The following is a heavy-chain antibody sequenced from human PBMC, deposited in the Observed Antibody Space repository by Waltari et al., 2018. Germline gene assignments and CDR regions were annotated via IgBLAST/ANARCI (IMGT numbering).Heavy chain of an antibody. J-gene: IGHJ4*02. D-gene: IGHD2-15*01. Sequence: QLQLQESGPGQVKPSETMSLTCSVSGGSISGTSYYWGWIRQPPGKGLEWIGSFYYSGRTYHNPSLKSRITISVDTSKNQFSLQLSSVTAADTAMYYCARPGRVGGGSLMGLDYWGQGTLVTVSS. CDR2: FYYSGRT. CDR3: ARPGRVGGGSLMGLDY. CDR1: GGSISGTSYY. V-gene: IGHV4-39*01.